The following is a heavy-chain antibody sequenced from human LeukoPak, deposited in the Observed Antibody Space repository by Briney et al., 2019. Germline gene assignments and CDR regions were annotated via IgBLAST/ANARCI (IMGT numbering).Heavy chain of an antibody. V-gene: IGHV3-11*04. J-gene: IGHJ6*03. CDR1: GFTFSDYY. CDR3: ARNLRQYCSSTSCYRFYYYYMDV. Sequence: GGSLRLSCAASGFTFSDYYMSWIRQAPGKGLEWVSYISSSGSTIYYADSVKGRFTISRDNAKNSLYLQMNSLRAEDTAVYYCARNLRQYCSSTSCYRFYYYYMDVWGKGTTVTVSS. D-gene: IGHD2-2*01. CDR2: ISSSGSTI.